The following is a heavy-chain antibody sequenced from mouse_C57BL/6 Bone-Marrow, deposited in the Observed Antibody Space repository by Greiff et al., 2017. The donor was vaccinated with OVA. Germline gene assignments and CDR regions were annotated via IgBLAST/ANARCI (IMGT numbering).Heavy chain of an antibody. CDR2: IDPETGGT. CDR3: TRGYYGSNAIDY. D-gene: IGHD1-1*01. CDR1: GYTFTDYE. Sequence: QVQLQQSGAELVRPGASVTLSCKASGYTFTDYEMHWVKQTPVHGLEWIGAIDPETGGTAYNQKFKGKAILTADKSSSTAYMELRSLTSEDSAVYYCTRGYYGSNAIDYWGQGTTLTVSS. J-gene: IGHJ2*01. V-gene: IGHV1-15*01.